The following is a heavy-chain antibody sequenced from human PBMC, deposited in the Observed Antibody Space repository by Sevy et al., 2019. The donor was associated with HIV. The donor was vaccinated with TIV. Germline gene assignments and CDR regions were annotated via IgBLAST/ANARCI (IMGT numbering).Heavy chain of an antibody. CDR2: LSSDGSTT. CDR1: GFTFSSYW. Sequence: GGSLRLSCAASGFTFSSYWMNWVRQAPGKGLVWVSRLSSDGSTTIYADSVKGRFTISRDNAKNTLYLQINSLRAEDXXVYYCTXXYXIXWNGHYFDYWGQGTLVTVSS. V-gene: IGHV3-74*01. D-gene: IGHD1-1*01. CDR3: TXXYXIXWNGHYFDY. J-gene: IGHJ4*02.